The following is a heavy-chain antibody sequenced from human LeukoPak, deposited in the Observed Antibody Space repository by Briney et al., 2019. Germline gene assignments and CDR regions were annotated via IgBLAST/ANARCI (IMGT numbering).Heavy chain of an antibody. J-gene: IGHJ3*01. Sequence: GGSLRLSCAASGFTVSSNYMSWVRQAPGKGLEWVSVIYSGGSTYYADSVKGRFTISRDNSRNTLYLQVRSLRAEDTAVYYCARGGQVGAGTRAFHVWGQGTMVTVSS. CDR2: IYSGGST. D-gene: IGHD1-26*01. CDR3: ARGGQVGAGTRAFHV. CDR1: GFTVSSNY. V-gene: IGHV3-53*01.